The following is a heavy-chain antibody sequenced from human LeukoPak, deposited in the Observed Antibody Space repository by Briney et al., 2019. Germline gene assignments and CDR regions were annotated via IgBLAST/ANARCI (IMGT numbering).Heavy chain of an antibody. D-gene: IGHD6-25*01. CDR1: GYTFTGYY. J-gene: IGHJ4*02. Sequence: ASVKVSCKASGYTFTGYYMHWVRQAPGQGLEWMGWISAYNGNTNYAQKLQGRVTMTTDTSTSTAYMELRSLRSDDTAVYYCARVKQRYYFDYWGQGTLVTVSS. V-gene: IGHV1-18*04. CDR2: ISAYNGNT. CDR3: ARVKQRYYFDY.